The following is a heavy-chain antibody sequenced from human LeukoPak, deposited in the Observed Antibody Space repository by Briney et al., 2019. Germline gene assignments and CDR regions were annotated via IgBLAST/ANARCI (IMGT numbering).Heavy chain of an antibody. J-gene: IGHJ4*02. Sequence: ASVEVSCKASGYTFTSYYMHWVRQTPGQGLEWMGIINPSGGSTSYAQKFQGRVTMTRDMSTSTVYMELSSLRSEDTAVYYCARTYSSSWYVFDYWGQGTLVTVSS. V-gene: IGHV1-46*01. CDR2: INPSGGST. CDR3: ARTYSSSWYVFDY. CDR1: GYTFTSYY. D-gene: IGHD6-13*01.